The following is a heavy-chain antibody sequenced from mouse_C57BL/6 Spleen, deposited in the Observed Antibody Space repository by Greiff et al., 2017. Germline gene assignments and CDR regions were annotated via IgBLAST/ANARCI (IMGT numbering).Heavy chain of an antibody. Sequence: QVQLKQPGAELVRPGTSVKLSCKASGYTFTSYWMHWVKQRPGQGLEWIGVIDPSDSYTNSNPKFKGKATLTVDTSSSTAYLQLSSRTSEDSAVYDCARGSYGYFDDWGQGTTLTGSS. CDR2: IDPSDSYT. D-gene: IGHD1-1*01. CDR1: GYTFTSYW. V-gene: IGHV1-59*01. CDR3: ARGSYGYFDD. J-gene: IGHJ2*01.